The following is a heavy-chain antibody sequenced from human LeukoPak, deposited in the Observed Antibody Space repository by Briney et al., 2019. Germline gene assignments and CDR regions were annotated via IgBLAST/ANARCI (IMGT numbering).Heavy chain of an antibody. CDR3: ARGPANYGKYLRFDY. D-gene: IGHD3-10*01. Sequence: PSETLSLTCAVYGGSFSGYYWSWIRQPPGKGLEWIGEINHSGSTNYNPSLKSRVTISVDTSKNQFSLKLSSVTAADTAVYYCARGPANYGKYLRFDYWGQGTLVTVSS. J-gene: IGHJ4*02. CDR1: GGSFSGYY. V-gene: IGHV4-34*01. CDR2: INHSGST.